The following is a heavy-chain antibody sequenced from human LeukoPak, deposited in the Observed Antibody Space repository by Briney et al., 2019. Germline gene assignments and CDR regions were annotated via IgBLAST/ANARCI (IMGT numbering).Heavy chain of an antibody. CDR2: INPNSGGT. J-gene: IGHJ6*03. Sequence: GASVKVSCKASGGTFSSYAISWVRQAPGQGLEWMGWINPNSGGTNYAQKFQGRVTMTRDTSISTAYMELSRLRSDDTAVYYCARDPGVRNYYDSSGPSYYYYYYMDVWGKGTTVTVSS. CDR3: ARDPGVRNYYDSSGPSYYYYYYMDV. D-gene: IGHD3-22*01. CDR1: GGTFSSYA. V-gene: IGHV1-2*02.